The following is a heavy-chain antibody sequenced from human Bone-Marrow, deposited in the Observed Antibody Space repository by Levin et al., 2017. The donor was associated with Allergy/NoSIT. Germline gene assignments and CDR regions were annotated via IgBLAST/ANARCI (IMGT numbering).Heavy chain of an antibody. CDR2: ISYDGNNK. J-gene: IGHJ4*02. CDR3: TRDRLVGVFDC. D-gene: IGHD1-26*01. V-gene: IGHV3-30-3*01. Sequence: PGESLKISCAASGFNFRNHAMNWVRQAPGKGLEWVAIISYDGNNKYYADSVKGRFSISRDHSNNTLDLQMNRLKDEDTAMYYCTRDRLVGVFDCWGQGTLVTVSS. CDR1: GFNFRNHA.